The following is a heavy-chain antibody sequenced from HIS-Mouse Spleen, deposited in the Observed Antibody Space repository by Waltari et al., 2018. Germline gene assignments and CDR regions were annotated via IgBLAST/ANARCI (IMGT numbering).Heavy chain of an antibody. D-gene: IGHD2-8*01. CDR2: IWYDGSNK. V-gene: IGHV3-33*06. Sequence: QVQLVESGGGVVQPGRSLRLSCAASGFTFSSYGMHWVRQAPGKGLEWVDVIWYDGSNKYYADSVKGRFTISRDNSKNTLYLQMNSLRAEDTAVYYCAKGGLMVYAIGDYWGQGTLVTVSS. CDR3: AKGGLMVYAIGDY. CDR1: GFTFSSYG. J-gene: IGHJ4*02.